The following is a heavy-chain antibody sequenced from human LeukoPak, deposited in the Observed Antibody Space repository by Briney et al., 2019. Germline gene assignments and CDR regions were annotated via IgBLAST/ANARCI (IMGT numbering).Heavy chain of an antibody. CDR2: ISGSDGST. V-gene: IGHV3-23*01. D-gene: IGHD2/OR15-2a*01. CDR1: GFTVSSNS. J-gene: IGHJ4*02. Sequence: GSLRLSCTVSGFTVSSNSMSWVRQAPGKGLECVSSISGSDGSTYYADSVKGRFTISRDNSKNTLYLQMNSLRAEDTAVYYCAKAGNIRFDYWGQGTLVTVSS. CDR3: AKAGNIRFDY.